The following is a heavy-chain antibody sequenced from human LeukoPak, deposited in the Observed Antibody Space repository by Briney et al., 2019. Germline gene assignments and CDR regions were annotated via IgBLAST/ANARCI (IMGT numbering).Heavy chain of an antibody. CDR3: VRDGNRGYDMDV. D-gene: IGHD3-10*01. J-gene: IGHJ6*02. V-gene: IGHV3-48*01. CDR2: INVVNGAI. CDR1: GFTLRYYQ. Sequence: TGGSLRLSGATSGFTLRYYQMNWVRQAPGKGLEWVSYINVVNGAIYYADSVKGRFTISGDIATNSVYLQMNSLRAEDTALYYCVRDGNRGYDMDVWGQGTAVTVSS.